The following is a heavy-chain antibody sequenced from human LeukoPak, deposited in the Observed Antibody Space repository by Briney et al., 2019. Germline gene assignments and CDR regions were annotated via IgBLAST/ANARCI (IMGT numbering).Heavy chain of an antibody. V-gene: IGHV3-23*01. CDR1: GFTVSSNY. CDR3: AKDSSSSNYYYGMDV. J-gene: IGHJ6*02. D-gene: IGHD6-6*01. CDR2: ISGSAGST. Sequence: PGGSLRLSCAASGFTVSSNYMSWVRQAPGKGLEWVSVISGSAGSTYYGDSVKGRFTISRDNSKNTLYLQMNSLRAADTAVYYCAKDSSSSNYYYGMDVWGQGTTVTVSS.